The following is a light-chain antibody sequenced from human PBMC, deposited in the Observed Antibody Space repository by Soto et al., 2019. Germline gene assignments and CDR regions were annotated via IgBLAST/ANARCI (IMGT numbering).Light chain of an antibody. V-gene: IGKV1-27*01. CDR2: AAS. CDR1: QDINNY. J-gene: IGKJ1*01. CDR3: QKYNSAPRT. Sequence: DIQMTQSPSSLSASVGDRVTITCRASQDINNYLAWYQVQPVKGPKLLIYAASTLQSGVPSRFSGSGSGTDFTLTISSLQPEDVATYFCQKYNSAPRTFGQGTRVEI.